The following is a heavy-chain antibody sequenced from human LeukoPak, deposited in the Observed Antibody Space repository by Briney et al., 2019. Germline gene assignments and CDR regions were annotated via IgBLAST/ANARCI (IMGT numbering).Heavy chain of an antibody. Sequence: GASVKVSCKASGYTFTGYYMHWVRQAPGQGLEWMGWINPNSGGTNYAQKFQGRVTMTRDTSISTAYMELSRLRSDDTAVYYCASIVVVAATGARGWFDPWGQGTLVTVSS. CDR2: INPNSGGT. V-gene: IGHV1-2*02. CDR1: GYTFTGYY. CDR3: ASIVVVAATGARGWFDP. J-gene: IGHJ5*02. D-gene: IGHD2-15*01.